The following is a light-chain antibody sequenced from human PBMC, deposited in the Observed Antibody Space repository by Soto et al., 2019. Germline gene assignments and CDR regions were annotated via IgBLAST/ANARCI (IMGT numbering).Light chain of an antibody. CDR3: QQYGSSPYT. Sequence: EIVLTQSPGTLSLSPGERATLSCRASQSVSSSYLAWYQQKPGQAPRLLIYGASSRATGIPDRFSGSGSGTEFSLTISRLETEDFAVYCCQQYGSSPYTFGQGTKLEIK. CDR1: QSVSSSY. V-gene: IGKV3-20*01. J-gene: IGKJ2*01. CDR2: GAS.